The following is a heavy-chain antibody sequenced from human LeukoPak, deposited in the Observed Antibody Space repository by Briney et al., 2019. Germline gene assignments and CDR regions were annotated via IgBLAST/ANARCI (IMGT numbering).Heavy chain of an antibody. CDR2: AYYSGTT. V-gene: IGHV4-39*01. Sequence: KPSETLSLTCTVSGGSISNSNYYWGWIRQPPGKGLEWIGGAYYSGTTYYSPSLKSRVTISVDTSRNHFSLNLNSVTAADTAVYYCARHSSSAWYYYFDYWGQGSFVTVSS. CDR1: GGSISNSNYY. J-gene: IGHJ4*02. D-gene: IGHD6-19*01. CDR3: ARHSSSAWYYYFDY.